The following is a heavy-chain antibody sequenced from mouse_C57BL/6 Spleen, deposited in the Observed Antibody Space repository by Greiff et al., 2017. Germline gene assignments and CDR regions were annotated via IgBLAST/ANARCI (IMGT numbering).Heavy chain of an antibody. CDR2: IWSGGGT. CDR3: AREGSDYALHY. J-gene: IGHJ2*01. V-gene: IGHV2-2*01. Sequence: VQLQQSGPGLVQPSQSLSITCTVSGFSLTSYGVHWVRQSPGKGLEWLGVIWSGGGTAYNAAFISRLSISKDNYKSQVFFKMNSLQADDTAIYYCAREGSDYALHYWGQGTPPTVSS. CDR1: GFSLTSYG. D-gene: IGHD2-4*01.